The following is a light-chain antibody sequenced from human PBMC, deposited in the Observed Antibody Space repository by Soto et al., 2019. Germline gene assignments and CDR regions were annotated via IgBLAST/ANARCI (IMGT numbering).Light chain of an antibody. CDR3: SAWDDSLNGPV. J-gene: IGLJ3*02. Sequence: QSVLTQPPSASGTPGQRVTVSCSGSRSNIGSHPVHWYQQLPGTAPKLLIFNKNLRPSGVPDRFSGSKSGTSASLAISGPQSEDEAHYYCSAWDDSLNGPVFGGGTKLTVL. CDR1: RSNIGSHP. V-gene: IGLV1-44*01. CDR2: NKN.